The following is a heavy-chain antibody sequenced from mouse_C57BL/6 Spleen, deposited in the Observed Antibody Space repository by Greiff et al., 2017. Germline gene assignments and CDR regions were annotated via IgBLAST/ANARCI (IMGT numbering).Heavy chain of an antibody. Sequence: VQRVEPGPGLVAPSHSLNITCTASGFSLTSYAISWVRQPPGKGLEWLGVIWTGGGTNYNSALKSRVSISEDNSKRQVLLKMNSLHTDDTARYYCSRMNYYDYVYWYFDVWGTGTTVTGSS. CDR3: SRMNYYDYVYWYFDV. V-gene: IGHV2-9-1*01. D-gene: IGHD2-4*01. J-gene: IGHJ1*03. CDR1: GFSLTSYA. CDR2: IWTGGGT.